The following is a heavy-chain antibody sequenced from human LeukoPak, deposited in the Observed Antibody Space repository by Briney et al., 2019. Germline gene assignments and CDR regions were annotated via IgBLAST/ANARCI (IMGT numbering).Heavy chain of an antibody. Sequence: SGTLSLTCAVSGGSISSSNWWSWVRQPPGKGLEWIGEINDSGSTNYNPSLKSRVTISVDTSKSQFSLKLSSVTAADTATYYCASIFGLDHYDTTGQFDYWGQGNLVTVSS. CDR1: GGSISSSNW. CDR3: ASIFGLDHYDTTGQFDY. D-gene: IGHD3-22*01. J-gene: IGHJ4*02. V-gene: IGHV4-4*02. CDR2: INDSGST.